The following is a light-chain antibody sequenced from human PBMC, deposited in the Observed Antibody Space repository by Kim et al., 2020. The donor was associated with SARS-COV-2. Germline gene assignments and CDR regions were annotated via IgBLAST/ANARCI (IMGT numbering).Light chain of an antibody. V-gene: IGKV1-16*02. Sequence: DIQMTQSPSSVPASVGDRVTITCRASQVISNSLAWFQQKPGQAPKSLIYGASNLYSGVPSKFRGSGSGTDFTLTITSLQPEDFATYYCQQYFGYPYSFGQGTKVDIK. CDR3: QQYFGYPYS. J-gene: IGKJ2*03. CDR1: QVISNS. CDR2: GAS.